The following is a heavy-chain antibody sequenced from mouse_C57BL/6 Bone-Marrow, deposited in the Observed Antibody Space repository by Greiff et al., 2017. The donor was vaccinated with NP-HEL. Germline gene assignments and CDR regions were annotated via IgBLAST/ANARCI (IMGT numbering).Heavy chain of an antibody. CDR2: INPSSGYT. CDR1: GYTFTSYT. Sequence: VQLQQSGAELARPGASVKMSCKASGYTFTSYTMHWVKQRPGQGLEWIGYINPSSGYTKYNQKFKGKAKLTAVTSASTAYMELSSLTNEDSAVYYCTRRGYYDYTFAYWGQGTLVTVSA. D-gene: IGHD2-4*01. CDR3: TRRGYYDYTFAY. J-gene: IGHJ3*01. V-gene: IGHV1-4*01.